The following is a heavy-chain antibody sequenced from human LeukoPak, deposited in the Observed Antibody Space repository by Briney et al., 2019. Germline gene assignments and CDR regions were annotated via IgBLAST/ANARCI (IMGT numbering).Heavy chain of an antibody. J-gene: IGHJ4*02. V-gene: IGHV3-53*01. CDR2: IYSGGST. CDR3: ATPSRGRELLTPFDY. D-gene: IGHD1-26*01. Sequence: GGSLRLSCAASGFTVSSNYMSWVRQAPGKGLEWVSVIYSGGSTYYADSVKGRFTISRDNSKNTLFLQMNSLRAEDTAVYYCATPSRGRELLTPFDYWGQGTLVTVSS. CDR1: GFTVSSNY.